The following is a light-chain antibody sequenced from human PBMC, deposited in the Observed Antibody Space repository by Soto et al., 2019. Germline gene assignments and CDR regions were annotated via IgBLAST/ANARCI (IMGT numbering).Light chain of an antibody. V-gene: IGLV1-44*01. J-gene: IGLJ1*01. CDR1: SSNIGSKT. Sequence: QSVLTQPPSASGTPGQRVTISCSGSSSNIGSKTVNWYQQLPGTVPKLLIYNSYQRPSGVPDRFSASKSGTSVSLAISGLQSEDEADYYCSSWDASLNGYVFGTGTKVTVL. CDR3: SSWDASLNGYV. CDR2: NSY.